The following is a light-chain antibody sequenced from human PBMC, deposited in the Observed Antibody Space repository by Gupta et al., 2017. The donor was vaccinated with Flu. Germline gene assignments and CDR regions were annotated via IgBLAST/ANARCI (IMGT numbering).Light chain of an antibody. Sequence: EIVLTQSPGTLSLSPGERATLSCRASQSVGSDYLAWYQQKPGQAPRLLLFGATTRASGIPDRFSGSGSGTDFTLTISRLEPEDFAVYYCQQYGSSPPYTFGQGTKLEI. J-gene: IGKJ2*01. V-gene: IGKV3-20*01. CDR2: GAT. CDR3: QQYGSSPPYT. CDR1: QSVGSDY.